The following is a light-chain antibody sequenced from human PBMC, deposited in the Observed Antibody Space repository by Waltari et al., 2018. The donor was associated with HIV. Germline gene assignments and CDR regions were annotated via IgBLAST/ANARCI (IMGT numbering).Light chain of an antibody. CDR1: SSNIGSNH. J-gene: IGLJ2*01. CDR2: GNN. V-gene: IGLV1-44*01. Sequence: QSVLTQPPSASGTPGQRVTISCSGSSSNIGSNHVNWYQQLPGTAPKLLIYGNNQRPTAVPDRFSGSKSGTSASLSISGLQSEDEAVYYCAPWDDSLNGWIFGGGTKLTVL. CDR3: APWDDSLNGWI.